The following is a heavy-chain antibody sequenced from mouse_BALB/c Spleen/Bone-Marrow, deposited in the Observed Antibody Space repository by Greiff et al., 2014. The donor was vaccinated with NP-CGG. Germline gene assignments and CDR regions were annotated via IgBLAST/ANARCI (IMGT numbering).Heavy chain of an antibody. J-gene: IGHJ2*01. V-gene: IGHV1S81*02. CDR1: GYTFTSHY. CDR2: INPNNGGT. Sequence: VKLQESGAELVKPGTSVKLSCKASGYTFTSHYIYWVKQRPGQGLKWIGEINPNNGGTNFNEKFKSKATLTVDKSSSTAYMQLSSLTSEDSAVYYCTRLSLLRGYFDYWGQGTTLTVSS. D-gene: IGHD1-2*01. CDR3: TRLSLLRGYFDY.